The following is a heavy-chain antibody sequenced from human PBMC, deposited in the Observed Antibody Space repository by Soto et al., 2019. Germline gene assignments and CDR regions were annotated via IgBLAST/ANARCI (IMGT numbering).Heavy chain of an antibody. Sequence: VQLVESGGDVVQPGGSLRLSCAASGFTFSSYWMSWVRQAPGKGLEWVANIKQDGSEKYYVDSVKGRFTISRDNAKNSLYLQMNSLRAEDTAVYYCARSSFSYCSGGSCYPTGYWGQGTLVTVSS. CDR3: ARSSFSYCSGGSCYPTGY. V-gene: IGHV3-7*01. CDR2: IKQDGSEK. J-gene: IGHJ4*02. D-gene: IGHD2-15*01. CDR1: GFTFSSYW.